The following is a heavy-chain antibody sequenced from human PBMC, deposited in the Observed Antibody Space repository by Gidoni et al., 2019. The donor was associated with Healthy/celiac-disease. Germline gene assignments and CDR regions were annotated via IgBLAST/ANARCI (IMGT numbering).Heavy chain of an antibody. CDR3: ARGTTVTSFDY. J-gene: IGHJ4*02. CDR2: INHSGST. Sequence: QVQLQQWGAGLLKPSETLSLTCAVYGGSFRGYYWSWIRQPPGKGLEWIGEINHSGSTNYNPSLKSRVTISVDTSKNQFSLKLSSVTAADTAVYYCARGTTVTSFDYWGQGTLVTVSS. CDR1: GGSFRGYY. V-gene: IGHV4-34*01. D-gene: IGHD4-17*01.